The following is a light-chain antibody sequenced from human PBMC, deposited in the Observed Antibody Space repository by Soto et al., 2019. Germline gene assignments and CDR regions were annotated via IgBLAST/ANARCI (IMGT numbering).Light chain of an antibody. CDR1: QGISSY. J-gene: IGKJ5*01. CDR3: QQYYSYSIT. Sequence: AIRMTQSPSSFSASTGDRVTITCRASQGISSYLAWYQQKPGKAPKLLIYAASNLHSGVPSRFSGSGSGTDFTLTISSLQSEDFATYYCQQYYSYSITFGQGTRLEIK. CDR2: AAS. V-gene: IGKV1-8*01.